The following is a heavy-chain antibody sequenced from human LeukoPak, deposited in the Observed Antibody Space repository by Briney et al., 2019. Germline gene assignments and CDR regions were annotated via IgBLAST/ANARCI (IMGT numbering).Heavy chain of an antibody. CDR2: MYLSGTT. V-gene: IGHV4-4*02. Sequence: SGTLSLTCTVSGDSINSLDLWSWVRQPPGKGLEWIGEMYLSGTTHSNPSVKSRVTISIDKSKNQFFLNLSSVTAADTAVYNCAGLVGRYSSGLYYYYFDYWGQGTLVTVSS. CDR1: GDSINSLDL. J-gene: IGHJ4*02. D-gene: IGHD3-22*01. CDR3: AGLVGRYSSGLYYYYFDY.